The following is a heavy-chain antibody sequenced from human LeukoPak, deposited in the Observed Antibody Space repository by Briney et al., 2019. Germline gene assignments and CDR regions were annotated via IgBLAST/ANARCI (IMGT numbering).Heavy chain of an antibody. CDR3: ARDREYSSSGLVWFDP. Sequence: PPETPCVTRTVSGGSVSGYYWSWIRQPPGKGLEWIGYIYYSGGTNYNPSLKSRVTISVDTSENQFSLKLTSVTAADTAVYYCARDREYSSSGLVWFDPWG. CDR1: GGSVSGYY. J-gene: IGHJ5*02. CDR2: IYYSGGT. V-gene: IGHV4-59*02. D-gene: IGHD6-6*01.